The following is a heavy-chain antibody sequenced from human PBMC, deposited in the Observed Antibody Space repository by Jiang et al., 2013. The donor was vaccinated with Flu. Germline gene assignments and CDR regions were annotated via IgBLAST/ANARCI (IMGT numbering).Heavy chain of an antibody. Sequence: LLKPSETLSLTCAVYGGSFSGFYWTWIRQPPGKGLEWIGEINHSGITNYNPSLKSRVTISVDTSKNQFSLKLSSVTAADTAVYYCASDGTGGRCYSSDYWGQGTLVTVSS. V-gene: IGHV4-34*01. D-gene: IGHD2-15*01. CDR2: INHSGIT. CDR3: ASDGTGGRCYSSDY. CDR1: GGSFSGFY. J-gene: IGHJ4*02.